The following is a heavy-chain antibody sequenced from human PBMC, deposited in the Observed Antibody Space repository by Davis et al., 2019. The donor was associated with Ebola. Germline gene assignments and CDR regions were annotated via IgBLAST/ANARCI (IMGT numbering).Heavy chain of an antibody. V-gene: IGHV1-46*01. CDR3: MREGDGY. D-gene: IGHD2-21*01. CDR2: INPNNGNT. Sequence: AASVKVSCKASGYTFTSYYMHWVRQAPAQGLEWMGIINPNNGNTSYAQNFQGRVTMTSDTSTSTVYMELSSLKSEDTAIFYCMREGDGYWGQGTLVIVSS. J-gene: IGHJ4*02. CDR1: GYTFTSYY.